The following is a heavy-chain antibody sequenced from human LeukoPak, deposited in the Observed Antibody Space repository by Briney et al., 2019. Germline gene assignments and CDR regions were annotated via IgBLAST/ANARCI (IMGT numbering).Heavy chain of an antibody. J-gene: IGHJ4*02. CDR3: AKDGYYGSGSYPPLDY. CDR2: ISGSGGST. Sequence: PGGSLRLSCAASGFTFSSYAMSWVRQAPGKGLEWVSAISGSGGSTYYADSVKGRFTISGDNSKNTLYLQMNSLRAEDTAVHYCAKDGYYGSGSYPPLDYWGQGTLVTVSS. CDR1: GFTFSSYA. D-gene: IGHD3-10*01. V-gene: IGHV3-23*01.